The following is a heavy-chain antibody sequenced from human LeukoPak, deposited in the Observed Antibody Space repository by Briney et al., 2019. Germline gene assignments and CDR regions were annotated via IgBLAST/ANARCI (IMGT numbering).Heavy chain of an antibody. CDR2: IYSGGST. CDR1: GFTVSRNY. CDR3: ARDLRYYDILTGYSVGAFDI. V-gene: IGHV3-66*01. Sequence: GGSLRLSCAASGFTVSRNYMSWVRQAPGKGLEWVSVIYSGGSTYYADSVKGRFTISRDNSKNTLYLQMNSLRAEDTAVYYCARDLRYYDILTGYSVGAFDIWGQGTMVTVSS. D-gene: IGHD3-9*01. J-gene: IGHJ3*02.